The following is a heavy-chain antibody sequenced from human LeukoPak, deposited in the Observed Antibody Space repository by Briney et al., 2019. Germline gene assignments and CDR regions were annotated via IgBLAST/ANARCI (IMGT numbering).Heavy chain of an antibody. V-gene: IGHV4-34*01. D-gene: IGHD3-22*01. CDR1: GGSFSVYY. CDR3: ARVVRRITMIVVVIIGAIDI. CDR2: INHSGRP. J-gene: IGHJ3*02. Sequence: SETLSLTCAVYGGSFSVYYWSWIRHPPGKGLEWIGEINHSGRPNYNPSLKSRVTISEDPSKNQFSLKLSSVTAADTAVYYCARVVRRITMIVVVIIGAIDIWGQGKMVTVSS.